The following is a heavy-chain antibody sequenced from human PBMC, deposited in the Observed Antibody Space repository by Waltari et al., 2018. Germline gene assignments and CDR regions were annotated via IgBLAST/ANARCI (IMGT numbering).Heavy chain of an antibody. J-gene: IGHJ4*02. D-gene: IGHD2-21*02. CDR2: MSVNSDQI. CDR1: GISFSSYS. Sequence: EVQLVDSGGGLVRPGGSLRLSCVGSGISFSSYSMNWVRQAPGKRLGGVSGMSVNSDQIDYADSVKGRFTISRDNNNKSMYLQMNNLGAEDTATYYCTAGVTTLWGQGTLVTVSS. V-gene: IGHV3-21*02. CDR3: TAGVTTL.